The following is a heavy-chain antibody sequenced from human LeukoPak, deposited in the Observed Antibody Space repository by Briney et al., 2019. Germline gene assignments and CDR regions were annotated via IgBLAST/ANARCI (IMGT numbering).Heavy chain of an antibody. CDR3: ARGGDYGSGSNWFDP. CDR1: GGSISSGDYY. Sequence: SETLSLTCTVSGGSISSGDYYWSWIRQPPGRGLEWIGYIYYCGSTYYNPSLKSRVTISVDTSKNQFSLKLSSVTAADTAVYYCARGGDYGSGSNWFDPWGQGTLVTVSS. V-gene: IGHV4-30-4*01. CDR2: IYYCGST. D-gene: IGHD3-10*01. J-gene: IGHJ5*02.